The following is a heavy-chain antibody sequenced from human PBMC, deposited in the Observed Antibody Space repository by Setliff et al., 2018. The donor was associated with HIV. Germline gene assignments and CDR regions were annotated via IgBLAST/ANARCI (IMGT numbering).Heavy chain of an antibody. CDR1: GGSFSGYY. Sequence: SLTCAVYGGSFSGYYWSWIRQPPGKGLEWIGEINHSGSTNYNPSLKSRVTISVDTSKNQFSLKLSSVTAADTAVYYCARAIFGIVYYYMDVWGKGTTVTVSS. V-gene: IGHV4-34*01. CDR3: ARAIFGIVYYYMDV. CDR2: INHSGST. J-gene: IGHJ6*03. D-gene: IGHD3-3*01.